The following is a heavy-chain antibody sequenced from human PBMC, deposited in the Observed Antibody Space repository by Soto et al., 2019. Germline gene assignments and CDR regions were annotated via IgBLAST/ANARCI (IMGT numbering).Heavy chain of an antibody. J-gene: IGHJ5*02. CDR2: ISAYNGNT. CDR1: GYTFTSYG. CDR3: ARNPVAGTWKSWFEP. V-gene: IGHV1-18*01. Sequence: ASVKVSCKASGYTFTSYGISWVRQAPGQGLEWMGWISAYNGNTNYAQKLQGRVTMTTDTSTSKAYMELRSLRYDDTAVYCCARNPVAGTWKSWFEPWGQGTLVTVSS. D-gene: IGHD6-19*01.